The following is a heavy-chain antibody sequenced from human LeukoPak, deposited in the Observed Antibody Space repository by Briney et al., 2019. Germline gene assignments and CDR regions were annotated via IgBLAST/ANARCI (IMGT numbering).Heavy chain of an antibody. J-gene: IGHJ4*02. V-gene: IGHV4-30-4*01. CDR2: IYYSGST. D-gene: IGHD4-17*01. CDR1: GGSISSGDYY. Sequence: SETLSLTCTVSGGSISSGDYYWSWIRQPPGKGLEWIGYIYYSGSTYYNPSLESRVTISVDTSKNQFSLKLSSVTAADTAVYYCARGIYGDYPESLDYWGQGTLVTVSS. CDR3: ARGIYGDYPESLDY.